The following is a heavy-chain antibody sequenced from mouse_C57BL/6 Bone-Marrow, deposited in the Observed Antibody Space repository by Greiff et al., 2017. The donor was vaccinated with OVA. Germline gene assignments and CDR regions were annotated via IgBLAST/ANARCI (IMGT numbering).Heavy chain of an antibody. V-gene: IGHV14-4*01. CDR3: ATDRY. J-gene: IGHJ2*01. Sequence: VQLQQSGAELVRPGASVKLSCTASGFNIKDYYMHWVKERPEQGLEWIGWIDPENGDTEYASKFQGKATITADTSSKTVYLHLSSLTSEDTAVYYCATDRYWGQGTTLTVSS. CDR1: GFNIKDYY. CDR2: IDPENGDT.